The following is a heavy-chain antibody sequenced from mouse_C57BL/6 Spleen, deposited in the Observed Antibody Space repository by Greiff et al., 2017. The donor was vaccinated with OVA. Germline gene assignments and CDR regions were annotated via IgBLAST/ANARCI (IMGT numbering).Heavy chain of an antibody. CDR1: GYAFSSSW. CDR3: ARCPGGSSYHYAMDY. CDR2: IYPGDGDT. V-gene: IGHV1-82*01. D-gene: IGHD1-1*01. Sequence: VQLQQSGPELVKPGASVKISCKASGYAFSSSWMNWVKQRPGKALEWIGRIYPGDGDTNYNGKFKGKATLTADKSSSTAYMQLSSLTSEDSAVYFCARCPGGSSYHYAMDYWGQGTSVTVSS. J-gene: IGHJ4*01.